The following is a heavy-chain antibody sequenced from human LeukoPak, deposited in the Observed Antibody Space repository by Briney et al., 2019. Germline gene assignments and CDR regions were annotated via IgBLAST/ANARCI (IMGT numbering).Heavy chain of an antibody. CDR3: VKGGGSGGQGRLDY. Sequence: GGSLRLSCAASGFTFSSYAMSWVRQAPGKGLEYVSGITIGGDSTFYADSVKGRFTISRDNSKNTLYLQLNGLSAEDTAVYHCVKGGGSGGQGRLDYWGQGSLVTVSS. D-gene: IGHD3-10*01. CDR1: GFTFSSYA. V-gene: IGHV3-23*01. CDR2: ITIGGDST. J-gene: IGHJ4*02.